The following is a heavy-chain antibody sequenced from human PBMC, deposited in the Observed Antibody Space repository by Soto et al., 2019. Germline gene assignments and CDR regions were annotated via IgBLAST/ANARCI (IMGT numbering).Heavy chain of an antibody. D-gene: IGHD2-2*01. J-gene: IGHJ6*02. Sequence: GGSLRLSCAASGFTFSSYSMNWVRQAPVKGLEWVSSISSSSIYIYYADSVKGRFTISRDNAKNSLYLQMNSLRAEDTAVYYCARYCSSTSCYYGMDVWGQGTTVTVSS. V-gene: IGHV3-21*01. CDR3: ARYCSSTSCYYGMDV. CDR2: ISSSSIYI. CDR1: GFTFSSYS.